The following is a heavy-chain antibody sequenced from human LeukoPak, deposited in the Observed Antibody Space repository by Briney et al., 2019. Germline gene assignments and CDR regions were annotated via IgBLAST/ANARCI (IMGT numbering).Heavy chain of an antibody. J-gene: IGHJ4*02. D-gene: IGHD3-3*01. V-gene: IGHV3-30*18. CDR3: AKGGGYDFWSGYYSFWTQGLDY. CDR1: GFTFSSYG. Sequence: GRSLRLSCAASGFTFSSYGMHWVRQAPGKGLEWVAVISYDGSNKYYADSVKGRFTISRDNSKNTLYLQMNSLRAEDTAVYYCAKGGGYDFWSGYYSFWTQGLDYWGQGTLVTVSS. CDR2: ISYDGSNK.